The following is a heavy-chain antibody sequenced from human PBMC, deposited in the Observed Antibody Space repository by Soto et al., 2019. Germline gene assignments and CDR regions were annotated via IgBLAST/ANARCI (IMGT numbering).Heavy chain of an antibody. V-gene: IGHV4-4*02. Sequence: QVQLQESGPGLVKPSGTLSLTCAVSGDSISDSRWWSWVRRPPGKGLEWIGEISHSGNTNYNPSLKSRVTMSIDKAKKQFSLTLTSVTAADTAVYYCARVISSREEYFDYWGQGTLVTVSP. CDR3: ARVISSREEYFDY. J-gene: IGHJ4*02. D-gene: IGHD2-2*01. CDR1: GDSISDSRW. CDR2: ISHSGNT.